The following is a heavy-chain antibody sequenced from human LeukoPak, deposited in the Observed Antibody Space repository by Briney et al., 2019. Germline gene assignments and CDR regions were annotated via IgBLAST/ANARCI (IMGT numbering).Heavy chain of an antibody. D-gene: IGHD2-2*01. Sequence: SVKLSCKAYGGTFSSYAISWVRQAPGQGLEWIGGIIPIFGTANYAQKFQGRVTITADKSTSTAYMELSSLRSEDTAVYYCARLVVVPAPSKYGMDVWVKGTTVTVSS. CDR2: IIPIFGTA. CDR3: ARLVVVPAPSKYGMDV. CDR1: GGTFSSYA. J-gene: IGHJ6*04. V-gene: IGHV1-69*06.